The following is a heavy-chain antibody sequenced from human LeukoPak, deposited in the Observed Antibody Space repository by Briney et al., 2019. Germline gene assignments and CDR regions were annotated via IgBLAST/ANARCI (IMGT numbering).Heavy chain of an antibody. Sequence: PGGSLRLSCAASGLTVSSNYMSWVRQAPGKRLEWVSVIYRGGSTYYADSVKGRFTISRDNSKNTLYLQMNSLRAEDTAVYYCAAVAAAGPLGSNAFDIWGQGTMVTVS. V-gene: IGHV3-53*01. D-gene: IGHD6-13*01. J-gene: IGHJ3*02. CDR1: GLTVSSNY. CDR3: AAVAAAGPLGSNAFDI. CDR2: IYRGGST.